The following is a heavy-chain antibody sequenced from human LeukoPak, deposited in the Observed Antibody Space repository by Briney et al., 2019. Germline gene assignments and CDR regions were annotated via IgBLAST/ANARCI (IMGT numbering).Heavy chain of an antibody. CDR2: IYHSGST. D-gene: IGHD3-10*01. Sequence: SETLSLTCAVYGGSFNGYHWSWIRQPPGKGLEWIGEIYHSGSTNYNPSLKSRVTISVDKSKNQFSLKLSSVTAADTAVYYCARVGVYGSGPEISEWGQGTLVTVSS. CDR3: ARVGVYGSGPEISE. CDR1: GGSFNGYH. V-gene: IGHV4-34*01. J-gene: IGHJ4*02.